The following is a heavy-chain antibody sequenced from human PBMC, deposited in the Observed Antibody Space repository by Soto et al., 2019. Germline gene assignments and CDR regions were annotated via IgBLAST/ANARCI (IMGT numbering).Heavy chain of an antibody. CDR1: GYTFTGYH. CDR2: INPNSGGT. D-gene: IGHD1-26*01. CDR3: AGSGWRGNHNLDY. V-gene: IGHV1-2*02. J-gene: IGHJ4*02. Sequence: QVQLVQSGAEVKKPGASVKVSCKGSGYTFTGYHLHWVRQAPGQGLEWMGWINPNSGGTNYAQMFQGRVTMTRDTSISTAYMELSRLTSDDTAVYFCAGSGWRGNHNLDYLGQGTPVTVSS.